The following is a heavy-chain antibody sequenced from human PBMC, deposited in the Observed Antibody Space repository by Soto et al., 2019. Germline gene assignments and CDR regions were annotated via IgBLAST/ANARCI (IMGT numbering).Heavy chain of an antibody. CDR1: GYSFTSYW. Sequence: PGESMKISCNGSGYSFTSYWIGWVRQMPGKGLEWMGIIYPGDSDTRYSPSFQGQVTISADKSISTAYLQWSSLKAPDTAMYYCARAYSGDGYNFYYYYGMDVWGQGTTVTVSS. J-gene: IGHJ6*02. V-gene: IGHV5-51*01. CDR3: ARAYSGDGYNFYYYYGMDV. D-gene: IGHD5-12*01. CDR2: IYPGDSDT.